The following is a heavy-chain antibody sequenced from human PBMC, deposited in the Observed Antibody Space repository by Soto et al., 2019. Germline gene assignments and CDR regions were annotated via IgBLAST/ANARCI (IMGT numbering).Heavy chain of an antibody. CDR1: VGSFSGYY. CDR3: ARALSYYDFWSGYYSSYYGMDV. CDR2: INHSGST. D-gene: IGHD3-3*01. V-gene: IGHV4-34*01. Sequence: PSETLSLTCAVYVGSFSGYYWSWIRQPPGRGLEWIGEINHSGSTNYNPSLKSRVTISVDTSKNQFSLKLSSVTAADTAVYYCARALSYYDFWSGYYSSYYGMDVWGQGTTVTVSS. J-gene: IGHJ6*02.